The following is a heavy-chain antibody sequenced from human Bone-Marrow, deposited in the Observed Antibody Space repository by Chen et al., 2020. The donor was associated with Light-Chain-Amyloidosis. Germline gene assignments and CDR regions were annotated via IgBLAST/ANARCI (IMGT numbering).Heavy chain of an antibody. J-gene: IGHJ4*02. CDR3: ARGAERGYSGYESTNFDY. V-gene: IGHV1-2*02. D-gene: IGHD5-12*01. Sequence: QVQLVQSGAEVKKPGASVKVSCKASGYTFTGYYMHWVRQAPGQGLEWMGWINPNSGGTNYAQKVQGRVTMTRDTSISTAYMELSRLRSDDTAVYYCARGAERGYSGYESTNFDYWGQGTLVTVSS. CDR2: INPNSGGT. CDR1: GYTFTGYY.